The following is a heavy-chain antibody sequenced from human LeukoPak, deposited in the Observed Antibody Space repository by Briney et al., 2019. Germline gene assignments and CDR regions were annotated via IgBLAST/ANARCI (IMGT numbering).Heavy chain of an antibody. Sequence: ASVKVSCKAFGYTFTGYYMHWVRQAPGHGLEWMGWINPNSGGTNYAQKFQGRVTMTRDTSISTAYMELSRLRPDDTAVYYCARRSKNGYFLDSWGQGILVTVSS. J-gene: IGHJ4*02. CDR1: GYTFTGYY. D-gene: IGHD6-25*01. CDR3: ARRSKNGYFLDS. CDR2: INPNSGGT. V-gene: IGHV1-2*02.